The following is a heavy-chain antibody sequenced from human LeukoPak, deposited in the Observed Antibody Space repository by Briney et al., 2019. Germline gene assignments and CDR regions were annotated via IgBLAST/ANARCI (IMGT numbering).Heavy chain of an antibody. D-gene: IGHD1-1*01. CDR3: ARDNWWDWKPNYGFDP. J-gene: IGHJ5*02. Sequence: SETLSLTCTVSGGSFSSYYWSWIRQPPGKGLEWIGYIYYSGSTNYNPSLKSRVTISLDTSKNQFSLQLNSVTPEDTAVYYCARDNWWDWKPNYGFDPWGQGTLVTVSS. CDR1: GGSFSSYY. V-gene: IGHV4-59*12. CDR2: IYYSGST.